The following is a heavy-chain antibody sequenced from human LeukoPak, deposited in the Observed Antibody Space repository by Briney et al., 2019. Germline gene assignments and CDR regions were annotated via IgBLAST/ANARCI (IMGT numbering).Heavy chain of an antibody. D-gene: IGHD3-22*01. J-gene: IGHJ4*02. CDR1: GFTFSSYA. V-gene: IGHV3-30*04. CDR3: AKAGVGGYYYGDY. CDR2: ISYDGSNK. Sequence: GRSLRLSCAASGFTFSSYAMHWVRQAPGKGLEWVAVISYDGSNKYYADSVKGRFTISRDNSKNTLYLQMNSLRAEDTAVYYCAKAGVGGYYYGDYWGQGTLVTVSS.